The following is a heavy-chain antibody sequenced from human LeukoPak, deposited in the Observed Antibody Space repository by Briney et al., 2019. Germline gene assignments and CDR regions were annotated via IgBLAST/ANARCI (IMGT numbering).Heavy chain of an antibody. CDR2: FDPEDGET. V-gene: IGHV1-24*01. CDR1: GYTLTELS. CDR3: ATDRVVGATTTSFDY. J-gene: IGHJ4*02. Sequence: ASVKVSCEVSGYTLTELSMHWVRQAPGKGLEWMGGFDPEDGETIYAQKFQGRVTMTEDTSIDTAYMELSSLRSEDTAVYYCATDRVVGATTTSFDYWGQGTLVTVSS. D-gene: IGHD1-26*01.